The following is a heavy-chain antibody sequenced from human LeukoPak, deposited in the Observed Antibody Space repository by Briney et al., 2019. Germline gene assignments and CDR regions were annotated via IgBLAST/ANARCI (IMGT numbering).Heavy chain of an antibody. Sequence: SQTLSLTCTVSGGSISSGDYYWSWIRQPPGKGLEWIGYIYYSGSTYYNPSLKSRVTISVDTSKNQFSLKLSSVTAADTAVYYCARGVSSSWDYYYYMDVWGKGTTVTVSS. J-gene: IGHJ6*03. V-gene: IGHV4-30-4*08. CDR1: GGSISSGDYY. D-gene: IGHD6-6*01. CDR2: IYYSGST. CDR3: ARGVSSSWDYYYYMDV.